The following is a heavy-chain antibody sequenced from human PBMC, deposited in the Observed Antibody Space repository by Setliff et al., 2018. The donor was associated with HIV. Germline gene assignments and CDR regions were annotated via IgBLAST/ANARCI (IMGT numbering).Heavy chain of an antibody. Sequence: GGSLRLSCATSGFSLRTYGLHWVRQAPGKGLEWVAVISQDASKDYYADSVKGRFTIPKDKSKNTGFLQMNNLRVEDTALYYCAKSSFRFFEDLSDWYFDLWGRGTLVTVSS. D-gene: IGHD3-16*02. V-gene: IGHV3-30*18. CDR1: GFSLRTYG. CDR2: ISQDASKD. CDR3: AKSSFRFFEDLSDWYFDL. J-gene: IGHJ2*01.